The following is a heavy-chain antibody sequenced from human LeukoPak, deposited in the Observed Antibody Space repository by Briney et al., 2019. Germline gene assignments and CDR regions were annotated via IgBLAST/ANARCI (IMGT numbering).Heavy chain of an antibody. D-gene: IGHD3-9*01. CDR1: GFIFSTAW. Sequence: GSLRLSCAGSGFIFSTAWMSWVRQAPGKGLEWVANIKQDGSEKYYVDSVKGRFTISRDNAKNSLYLQMNSLRAEDTAVYYCARGDDYDILTGYSYFDYWGQGTLVTVSS. CDR2: IKQDGSEK. V-gene: IGHV3-7*01. CDR3: ARGDDYDILTGYSYFDY. J-gene: IGHJ4*02.